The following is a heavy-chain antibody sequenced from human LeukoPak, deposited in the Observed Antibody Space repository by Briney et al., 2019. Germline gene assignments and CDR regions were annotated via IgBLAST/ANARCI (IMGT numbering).Heavy chain of an antibody. J-gene: IGHJ4*02. Sequence: PSQSLSLACSVSGGSISSSDWSWIRQPPGRGLEWIGYIYYSGSTNYNPSLKSRVTISVDTSKNQFSLKLSSLTAADPAVYYCARGLMMAVAGRREFHYWGQGTLVTVSS. CDR3: ARGLMMAVAGRREFHY. CDR1: GGSISSSD. D-gene: IGHD6-13*01. CDR2: IYYSGST. V-gene: IGHV4-59*01.